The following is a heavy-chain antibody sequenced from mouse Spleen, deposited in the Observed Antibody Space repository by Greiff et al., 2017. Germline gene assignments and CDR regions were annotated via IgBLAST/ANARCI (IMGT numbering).Heavy chain of an antibody. CDR2: IDPSDSYT. CDR3: AGGLAWFAY. D-gene: IGHD6-2*01. V-gene: IGHV1-69*01. Sequence: QVQLQQPGAELVMPGASVKLSCKASGYTFTSYWMHLVKQRPGQGLEWIGEIDPSDSYTNYNQKFKGKATLTVDKSSSTAYMQLSSLTSEDSAVYYCAGGLAWFAYWGQGTLVTVSA. J-gene: IGHJ3*01. CDR1: GYTFTSYW.